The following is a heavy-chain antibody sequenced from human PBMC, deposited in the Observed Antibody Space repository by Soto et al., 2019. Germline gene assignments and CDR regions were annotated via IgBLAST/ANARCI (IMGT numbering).Heavy chain of an antibody. Sequence: QVQLQESGPGLVQPSQTLSLTCTVSGASINSGGYYWSWIRQLPGKGLEWIGYIYFSGNTYYNPSLESRVTISLDTSQNQFSLQLISVTAADTAVYYCARLRAVVRGVIDYWGQGTLVTVSS. CDR3: ARLRAVVRGVIDY. D-gene: IGHD3-10*01. J-gene: IGHJ4*02. V-gene: IGHV4-31*03. CDR1: GASINSGGYY. CDR2: IYFSGNT.